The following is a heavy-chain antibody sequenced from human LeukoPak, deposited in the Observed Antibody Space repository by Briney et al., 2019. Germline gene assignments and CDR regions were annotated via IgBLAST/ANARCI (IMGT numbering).Heavy chain of an antibody. J-gene: IGHJ4*02. CDR1: GYRFTSYG. Sequence: ASVKVSCKVAGYRFTSYGISWVRQAPGQGLEWVGWIRGYNGDTHYAQNLQGRVTVTTDTSTSTAYMELRSLRSDDTALYYCARDQGYGDQAPLYWGQGTLVTVSS. D-gene: IGHD4-17*01. V-gene: IGHV1-18*01. CDR2: IRGYNGDT. CDR3: ARDQGYGDQAPLY.